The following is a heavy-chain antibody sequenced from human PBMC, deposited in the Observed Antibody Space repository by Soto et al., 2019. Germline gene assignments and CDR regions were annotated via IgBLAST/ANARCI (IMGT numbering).Heavy chain of an antibody. J-gene: IGHJ6*02. Sequence: CVSLRLSCSASGFAFSTYAMTWVRQAPGKGLEWGSVMSGSCGSSSYADSVKGRFTISRDNSKNRLFLQMHGLRAEDPAVYYCAKVTKRAAAGRYEYYKYGMDVWGQPTTVTVSS. D-gene: IGHD6-13*01. CDR2: MSGSCGSS. CDR1: GFAFSTYA. CDR3: AKVTKRAAAGRYEYYKYGMDV. V-gene: IGHV3-23*01.